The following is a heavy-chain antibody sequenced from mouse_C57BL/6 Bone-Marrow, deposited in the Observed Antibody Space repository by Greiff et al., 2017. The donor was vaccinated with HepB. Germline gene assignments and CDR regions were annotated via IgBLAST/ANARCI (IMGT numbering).Heavy chain of an antibody. CDR2: IDPENGDT. V-gene: IGHV14-4*01. D-gene: IGHD2-12*01. CDR3: TGETTFFDY. Sequence: EVQLQQSGAELVRPGASVKLSCTASGFNIKDDYMHWVKQRPEQGLEWIGWIDPENGDTEYASKFQGKATITADTSSNTAYLQLSSLTSEDTAVYYCTGETTFFDYWGQGTTPTVSS. J-gene: IGHJ2*01. CDR1: GFNIKDDY.